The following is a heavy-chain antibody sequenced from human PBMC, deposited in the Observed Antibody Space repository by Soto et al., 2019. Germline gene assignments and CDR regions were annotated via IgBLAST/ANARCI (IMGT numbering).Heavy chain of an antibody. D-gene: IGHD6-13*01. CDR3: ARVPNSGSRYPSNWYDP. CDR2: IYHSGST. CDR1: GYSISSGYY. V-gene: IGHV4-38-2*01. Sequence: PSETLSLTCAVSGYSISSGYYWGWIRQPPGKGLEWIGSIYHSGSTYYNPSLKSRVTISVDTSKNQFSLKLSSVTAADTAVYYCARVPNSGSRYPSNWYDPWGRGTLVT. J-gene: IGHJ5*02.